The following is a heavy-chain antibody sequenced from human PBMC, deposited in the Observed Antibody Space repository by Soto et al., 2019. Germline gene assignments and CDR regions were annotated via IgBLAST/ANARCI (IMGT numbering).Heavy chain of an antibody. CDR3: ARAPAAGDS. CDR1: GFTFSSTT. CDR2: ILSPSQR. V-gene: IGHV3-21*01. D-gene: IGHD6-25*01. J-gene: IGHJ4*02. Sequence: EVRLVESGGGLVEPGGSLRLSCVAAGFTFSSTTMNWVRQAPGEGLEWVSSILSPSQRNYAVSVEGRFIISRDNAKNSLFLEMNSLRAEDTAVYYCARAPAAGDSWGQGTLVTVSS.